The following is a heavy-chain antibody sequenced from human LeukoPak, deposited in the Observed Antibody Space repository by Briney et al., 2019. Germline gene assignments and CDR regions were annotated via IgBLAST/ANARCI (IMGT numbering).Heavy chain of an antibody. D-gene: IGHD6-6*01. CDR1: GFTFSSYW. CDR3: VRECSSSSGRAFDM. Sequence: GGSLRLSCAASGFTFSSYWMHWVRQTPGKGLVWVSRISTDGSSTNSADSVKGRLTISRDNAKNTLYLQMNSLRAEDTAVYYCVRECSSSSGRAFDMWGQGTMVTVSP. CDR2: ISTDGSST. V-gene: IGHV3-74*01. J-gene: IGHJ3*02.